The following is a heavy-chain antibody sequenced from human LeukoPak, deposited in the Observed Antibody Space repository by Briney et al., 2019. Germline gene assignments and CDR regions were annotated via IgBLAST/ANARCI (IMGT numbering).Heavy chain of an antibody. CDR2: INPSGGST. CDR3: ASLGLRYYGSGY. Sequence: GASVKVSCKASGYTFTSYYMHWVRQAPGQGLEWMGIINPSGGSTSYAQKFQGRVTMTRDTSTSTVYMELSSLRSEDTAVYYCASLGLRYYGSGYWGRGTLVTVSS. J-gene: IGHJ4*02. CDR1: GYTFTSYY. D-gene: IGHD3-10*01. V-gene: IGHV1-46*01.